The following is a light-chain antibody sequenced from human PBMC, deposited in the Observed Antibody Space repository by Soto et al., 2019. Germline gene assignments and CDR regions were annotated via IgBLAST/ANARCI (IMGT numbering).Light chain of an antibody. V-gene: IGKV1-5*03. Sequence: TQSPGTLSLSPGERATLSCRASQSVSSSYLAWYQQKPGKAPKLLIYKASTLKSGVTSRVSGSGSGTEFTLTISSLQPDDVAYYYCQHYNSYSEAFGQGTKVELK. J-gene: IGKJ1*01. CDR1: QSVSSS. CDR3: QHYNSYSEA. CDR2: KAS.